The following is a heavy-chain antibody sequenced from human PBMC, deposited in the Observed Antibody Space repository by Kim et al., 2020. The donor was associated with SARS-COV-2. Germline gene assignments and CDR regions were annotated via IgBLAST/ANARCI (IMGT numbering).Heavy chain of an antibody. Sequence: SETLSLTCTVSGGSISSGGYYWSWIRQHPGKGLEWIGYIYYSGSNYYNPSLKSRVTISVDTSKNQFSLKLSSVTAADTAVYYCARTEHVDTAIKLFDYWGQGTLVTVSS. J-gene: IGHJ4*02. D-gene: IGHD5-18*01. V-gene: IGHV4-31*03. CDR3: ARTEHVDTAIKLFDY. CDR2: IYYSGSN. CDR1: GGSISSGGYY.